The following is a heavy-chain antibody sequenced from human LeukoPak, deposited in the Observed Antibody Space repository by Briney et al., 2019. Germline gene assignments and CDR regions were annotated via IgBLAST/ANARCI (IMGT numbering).Heavy chain of an antibody. CDR2: ISTSGSTT. Sequence: GGSLRLSCAASGFTFSDYEINWVRQAPGKGLEWVSCISTSGSTTYYADSVKGRFTISRDNAKNSLFLQMNTLTAENTAVYYCARGALHVFDYWGQGTPVTVSS. V-gene: IGHV3-48*03. D-gene: IGHD3-10*02. J-gene: IGHJ4*02. CDR1: GFTFSDYE. CDR3: ARGALHVFDY.